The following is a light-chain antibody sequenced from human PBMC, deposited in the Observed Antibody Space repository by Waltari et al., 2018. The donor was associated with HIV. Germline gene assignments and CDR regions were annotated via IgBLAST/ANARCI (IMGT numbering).Light chain of an antibody. CDR2: NNN. J-gene: IGLJ2*01. CDR1: NSNIGSNT. Sequence: QSVLTQPPSASGTPGQRVTISCSGRNSNIGSNTVNWYQQLLGTAPKLLIYNNNQRPSGVSDRFSGAKSGTSASLAISGLQSEDEADYYCAAWDDSLNAHVLFGGGTKLTVL. V-gene: IGLV1-44*01. CDR3: AAWDDSLNAHVL.